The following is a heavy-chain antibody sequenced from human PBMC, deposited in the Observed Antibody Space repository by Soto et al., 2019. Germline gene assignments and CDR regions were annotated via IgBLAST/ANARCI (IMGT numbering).Heavy chain of an antibody. CDR2: INHSGST. V-gene: IGHV4-34*01. J-gene: IGHJ4*02. CDR3: ARFGYSTNIGIAY. CDR1: GGPFSGYY. D-gene: IGHD3-22*01. Sequence: SETLSLTCAVYGGPFSGYYWSWIRQPPGKGLEWIGEINHSGSTNYHPSLKSRVTISVDTSKNQFSLKLSSVTAADTAVYYCARFGYSTNIGIAYWGQGTLVTVSS.